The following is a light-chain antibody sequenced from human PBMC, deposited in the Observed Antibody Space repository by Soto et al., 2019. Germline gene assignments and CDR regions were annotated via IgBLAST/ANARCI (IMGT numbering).Light chain of an antibody. V-gene: IGLV2-14*01. CDR3: SSYTSRSTLV. J-gene: IGLJ1*01. Sequence: QSALTQPASVSGSPGQSITISCTGTSSDVGGYNYVSWYQQHPGKAPKLMIYEVSNRPSGVSNRFSGSKSGNTASLTISGLQAEDEAYYYWSSYTSRSTLVFGTGTKLTVL. CDR2: EVS. CDR1: SSDVGGYNY.